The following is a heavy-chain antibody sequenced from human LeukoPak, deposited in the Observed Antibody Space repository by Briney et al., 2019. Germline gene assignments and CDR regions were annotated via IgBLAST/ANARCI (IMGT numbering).Heavy chain of an antibody. Sequence: SETLSLTCSVSGGSISNYYWSWIRKPPGKGLEWIGYSYYTGVTNYNPSLKSRVTISVDTSKSQFSLKLNSVTAADTAVYYCASTFSYGYFDYWGRGTLLTVS. V-gene: IGHV4-59*01. J-gene: IGHJ4*02. CDR2: SYYTGVT. D-gene: IGHD5-18*01. CDR3: ASTFSYGYFDY. CDR1: GGSISNYY.